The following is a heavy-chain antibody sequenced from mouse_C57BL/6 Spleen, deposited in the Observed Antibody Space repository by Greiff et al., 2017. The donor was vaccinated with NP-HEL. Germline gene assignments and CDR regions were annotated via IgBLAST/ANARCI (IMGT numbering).Heavy chain of an antibody. CDR3: TRFYGNSFDD. V-gene: IGHV1-15*01. Sequence: QVQLKESGAEPVRPGASVTLSCKASGYTFTDYEMHWVKQTPVHGLEWIGAIDPETGGTAYNQKFKGKAILTADKSSSTAYMELRSLTSEDSAVYYCTRFYGNSFDDWGQGTTLTVSS. CDR1: GYTFTDYE. D-gene: IGHD2-1*01. CDR2: IDPETGGT. J-gene: IGHJ2*01.